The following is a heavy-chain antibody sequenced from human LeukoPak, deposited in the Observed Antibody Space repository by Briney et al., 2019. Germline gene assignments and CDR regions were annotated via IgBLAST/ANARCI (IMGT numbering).Heavy chain of an antibody. D-gene: IGHD4-17*01. CDR1: GYTFTGYY. CDR2: INPNSGDT. Sequence: ASVKVSCKASGYTFTGYYIYWVRQAPGQGLEWMGRINPNSGDTNYAQKFQGRVTMTRDTSISTAFMELSRLRSGDTAVYYCAKDFSYGDYSDYWGQGTLVTVSS. J-gene: IGHJ4*02. CDR3: AKDFSYGDYSDY. V-gene: IGHV1-2*06.